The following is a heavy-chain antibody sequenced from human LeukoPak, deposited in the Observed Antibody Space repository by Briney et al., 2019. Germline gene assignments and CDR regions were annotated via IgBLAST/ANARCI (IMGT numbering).Heavy chain of an antibody. CDR1: GFTFSSYD. D-gene: IGHD5-12*01. CDR2: ISSSSSYI. J-gene: IGHJ4*02. CDR3: ASQGSGYDSPIDH. V-gene: IGHV3-21*01. Sequence: GGSLRLSCAASGFTFSSYDMTWVRQTPGRGLEWVSSISSSSSYIYYADSVKGRFTISRDNARNSLYLQMNSLRAEDTAVYYCASQGSGYDSPIDHWGQGTLVTVSS.